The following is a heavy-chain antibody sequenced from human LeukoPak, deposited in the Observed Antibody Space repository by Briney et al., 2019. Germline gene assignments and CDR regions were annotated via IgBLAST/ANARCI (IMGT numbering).Heavy chain of an antibody. J-gene: IGHJ4*02. CDR2: IIPIFGTA. Sequence: SVKVSCKASGGTFSSYAISWVRQAPGQGLEWMGGIIPIFGTANYAQKFQGRVTVTADESTSTAYMELSSLRSEDTAVYYCASGWDTVTTFGVYWGQGTLVTVSS. CDR3: ASGWDTVTTFGVY. CDR1: GGTFSSYA. V-gene: IGHV1-69*01. D-gene: IGHD4-17*01.